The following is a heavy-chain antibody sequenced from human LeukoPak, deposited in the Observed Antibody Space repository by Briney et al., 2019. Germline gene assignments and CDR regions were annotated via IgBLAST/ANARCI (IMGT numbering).Heavy chain of an antibody. CDR1: GFTFDDYG. Sequence: GGFLRLSCAASGFTFDDYGMSWVRQAPGKGLEWVSGINWNGGSTGYADSVKGRFTISRDNAKNSLYLQMNSLRAEDTALYYCAGGESGTEFDHWGQGTLVTVSS. CDR2: INWNGGST. D-gene: IGHD1-7*01. CDR3: AGGESGTEFDH. J-gene: IGHJ4*02. V-gene: IGHV3-20*04.